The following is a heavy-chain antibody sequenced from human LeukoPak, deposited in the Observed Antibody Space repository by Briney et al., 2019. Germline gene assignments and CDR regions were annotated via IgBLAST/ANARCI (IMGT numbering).Heavy chain of an antibody. J-gene: IGHJ5*02. CDR3: ARWQQLVRDSWFDP. CDR2: IKQDGSEK. CDR1: GFTFSRYW. Sequence: GGSLRLSCAASGFTFSRYWMSWVRQAPGKGLEWVANIKQDGSEKYYVDSVKGRFTISRDNAKNSLYLQMNSLRAEDTAVYYCARWQQLVRDSWFDPWGQGTLVTVSS. D-gene: IGHD6-13*01. V-gene: IGHV3-7*05.